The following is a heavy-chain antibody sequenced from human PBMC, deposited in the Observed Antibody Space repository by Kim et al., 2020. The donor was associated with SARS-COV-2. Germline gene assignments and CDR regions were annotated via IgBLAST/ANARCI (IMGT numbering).Heavy chain of an antibody. J-gene: IGHJ3*01. CDR2: IYYSGST. CDR1: GGSSSSDY. D-gene: IGHD6-19*01. V-gene: IGHV4-59*01. CDR3: ARHLAVAETVDAFGV. Sequence: SETLSLTCTVSGGSSSSDYWSWIRQPPGKGLEWIGYIYYSGSTNYNPSLQSRVTISVDTSKNQFSLKLSSVTAADTAVYYCARHLAVAETVDAFGVWGQGTMVPVSS.